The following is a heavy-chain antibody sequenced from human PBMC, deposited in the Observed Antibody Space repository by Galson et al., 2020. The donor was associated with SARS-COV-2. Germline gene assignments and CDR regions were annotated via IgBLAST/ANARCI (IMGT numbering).Heavy chain of an antibody. J-gene: IGHJ6*02. V-gene: IGHV4-39*01. CDR1: GGSISSSNYY. CDR2: IYYSGST. Sequence: ETSETLSLTCTVSGGSISSSNYYWGWIRQPPGQGLEWIGHIYYSGSTYYNPTLKSRVTISVDTSQNLFSLKLSSVTAADTAVYYCARLDDDFGGGVCYGMDVWGQGTTVTVSS. CDR3: ARLDDDFGGGVCYGMDV. D-gene: IGHD3-3*01.